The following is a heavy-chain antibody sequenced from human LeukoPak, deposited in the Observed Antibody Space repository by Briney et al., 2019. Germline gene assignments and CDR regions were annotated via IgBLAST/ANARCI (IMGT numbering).Heavy chain of an antibody. CDR2: ISGSGGST. CDR1: GFTFSSYA. D-gene: IGHD3-22*01. CDR3: AKVEGGHYYDSSGYLDY. J-gene: IGHJ4*02. Sequence: GGSLRLSCAASGFTFSSYAMSWVRQAPGKGLEWVSAISGSGGSTYYADSVKGRFTISRDNSKNTLCLQMNSLRAEDTAVYYCAKVEGGHYYDSSGYLDYWGQGTLVTVSS. V-gene: IGHV3-23*01.